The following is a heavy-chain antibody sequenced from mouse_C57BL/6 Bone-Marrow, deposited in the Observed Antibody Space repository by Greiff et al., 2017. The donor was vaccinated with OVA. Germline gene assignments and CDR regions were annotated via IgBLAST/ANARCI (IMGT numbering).Heavy chain of an antibody. CDR2: IDPSDSYT. J-gene: IGHJ2*01. CDR1: GYTFTSYW. D-gene: IGHD1-1*01. V-gene: IGHV1-59*01. CDR3: ARTTVVATKYFDY. Sequence: VQLQQPGAELVRPGTSVKLSCKASGYTFTSYWMHWVKQRPGQGLEWIGVIDPSDSYTNYNQKFKGKATLTVDTSSSTAYMQLSSLTSEDSAVYYCARTTVVATKYFDYWGQGTTLTVSS.